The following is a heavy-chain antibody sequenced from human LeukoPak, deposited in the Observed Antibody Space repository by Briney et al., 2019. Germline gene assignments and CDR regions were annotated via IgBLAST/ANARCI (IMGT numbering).Heavy chain of an antibody. V-gene: IGHV4-31*03. CDR3: ARAFRVQLWTIGVSFDY. D-gene: IGHD5-18*01. CDR2: IYYSGST. J-gene: IGHJ4*02. CDR1: GGSISSGGYY. Sequence: SETLSLTCTVSGGSISSGGYYWSWIRQHPGKGLEWIGYIYYSGSTYYNPSLKSRVTISVDTSKNQFSLKLSSVTAADTAVYYCARAFRVQLWTIGVSFDYWGQGTLVTVSS.